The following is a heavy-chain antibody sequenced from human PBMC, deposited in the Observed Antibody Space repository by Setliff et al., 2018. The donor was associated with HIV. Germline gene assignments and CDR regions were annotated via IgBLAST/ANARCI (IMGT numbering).Heavy chain of an antibody. Sequence: SVKVSCKASGDTFSSYAISWVRQAPGQGLEWMGRIIPIFGSPNYAQKFQGRVTITADKSTSTAYMELSSLRSEETAVYYCARDVYYYFYMDVWGKGTTVTVSS. CDR3: ARDVYYYFYMDV. V-gene: IGHV1-69*06. J-gene: IGHJ6*03. CDR2: IIPIFGSP. CDR1: GDTFSSYA.